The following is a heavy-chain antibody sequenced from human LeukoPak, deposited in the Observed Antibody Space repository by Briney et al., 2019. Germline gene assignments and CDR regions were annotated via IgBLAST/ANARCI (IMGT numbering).Heavy chain of an antibody. V-gene: IGHV4-39*01. CDR1: GGSISSSSYY. CDR3: ARRARGFGESPFDY. J-gene: IGHJ4*02. CDR2: IYYSGST. Sequence: PSETLSLTCTVSGGSISSSSYYWGWIRQPPGKGLEGIGSIYYSGSTYYNPSLKSRVTISVDTPENQFSLKLSSVTAADTAVYYCARRARGFGESPFDYWGQGTLVTVSS. D-gene: IGHD3-10*01.